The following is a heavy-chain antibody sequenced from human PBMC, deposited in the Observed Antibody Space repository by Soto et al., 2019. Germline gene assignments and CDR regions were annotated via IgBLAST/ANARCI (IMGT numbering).Heavy chain of an antibody. D-gene: IGHD4-4*01. CDR3: AKTTGNYYAMDV. Sequence: GESLKISWKGSGYSFSIYWIGWVRQVPGKGLEWMGIIYPGDPDSRYSPSFQGQVTISADKSISTTYLQWSSLKASDSAMYYCAKTTGNYYAMDVWGQGTTVTVSS. CDR1: GYSFSIYW. V-gene: IGHV5-51*01. J-gene: IGHJ6*02. CDR2: IYPGDPDS.